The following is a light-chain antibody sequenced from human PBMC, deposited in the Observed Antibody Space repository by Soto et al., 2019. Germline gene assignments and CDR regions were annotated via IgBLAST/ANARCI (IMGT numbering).Light chain of an antibody. CDR1: LSVFSN. CDR2: GAS. J-gene: IGKJ5*01. V-gene: IGKV3-11*01. Sequence: EIVMTQSPATLSVSPGERATLSCRASLSVFSNLAWYQRKPGQAPRLLIFGASIRAAGIPARFSGRGSGTDFTLTISSLEPEDFAVYYCQQRSNWPITVGQGTRREIK. CDR3: QQRSNWPIT.